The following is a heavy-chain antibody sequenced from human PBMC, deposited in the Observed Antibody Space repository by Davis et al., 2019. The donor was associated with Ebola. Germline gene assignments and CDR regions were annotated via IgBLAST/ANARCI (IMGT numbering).Heavy chain of an antibody. J-gene: IGHJ5*02. CDR3: ATDWFDP. CDR1: GFTFSSYS. Sequence: GESLKISCAASGFTFSSYSMNWVRQAPGKGLEYVSAISSNGGSTYYADSVKGRFTISRDNSKNTLYLQMSSLRAEDTAVYYCATDWFDPWGQGTLVTVSS. CDR2: ISSNGGST. V-gene: IGHV3-64D*06.